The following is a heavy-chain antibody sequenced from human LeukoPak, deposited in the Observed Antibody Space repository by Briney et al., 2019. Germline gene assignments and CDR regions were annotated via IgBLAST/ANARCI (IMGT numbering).Heavy chain of an antibody. CDR1: GGSISNYY. J-gene: IGHJ5*02. CDR3: ARVVITGGNWFDP. CDR2: IYYSGST. V-gene: IGHV4-59*01. Sequence: SETLSLTCTVSGGSISNYYWSWIRQPPGKGLEWIGYIYYSGSTTYNPSLKSRVTISVDTSKNQFSLKLSSVTAADTAVYYCARVVITGGNWFDPWGQGTLVTVSS. D-gene: IGHD3-22*01.